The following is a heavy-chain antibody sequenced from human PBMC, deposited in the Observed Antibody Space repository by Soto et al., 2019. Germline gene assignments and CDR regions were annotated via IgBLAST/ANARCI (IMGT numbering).Heavy chain of an antibody. V-gene: IGHV3-15*07. CDR3: TARNYYDSSGASSNPGWPRDAFDI. CDR2: IKSKTDGGTT. D-gene: IGHD3-22*01. J-gene: IGHJ3*02. CDR1: CFTFSNAW. Sequence: GGSLRLSCAASCFTFSNAWMNWVRQAPGKGLEWVGRIKSKTDGGTTDYAAPVKGRFTISRDDSKNTLYLQMNSLKTEDTAVYYCTARNYYDSSGASSNPGWPRDAFDIWGQGTMVTVSS.